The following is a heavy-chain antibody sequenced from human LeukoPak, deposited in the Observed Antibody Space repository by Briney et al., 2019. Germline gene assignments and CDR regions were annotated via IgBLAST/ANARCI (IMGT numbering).Heavy chain of an antibody. J-gene: IGHJ2*01. CDR2: ISYSGST. CDR3: ARALVRATMVWYFDL. Sequence: SETLSLTCAVSGGSFSGYYWSWIRQPPGKGLEWIGEISYSGSTNYSPSLKSRVTISVDTSKNQFSLNLSSVTAADTAVYYCARALVRATMVWYFDLWGRGTLVSVSS. D-gene: IGHD5-12*01. CDR1: GGSFSGYY. V-gene: IGHV4-34*01.